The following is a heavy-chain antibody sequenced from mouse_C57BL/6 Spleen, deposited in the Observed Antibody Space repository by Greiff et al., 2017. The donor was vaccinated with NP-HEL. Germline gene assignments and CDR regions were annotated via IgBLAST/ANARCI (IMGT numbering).Heavy chain of an antibody. V-gene: IGHV14-1*01. J-gene: IGHJ3*01. CDR1: GFNIKDYY. Sequence: EVQLQQSGAELVRPGASVKLSCTASGFNIKDYYMHWVKQRPEQGLEWIGRIDPEDGDTEYAPKFQGKATMTADTSSNTAYLQLSSLTSEDTAVYYCTSIYYGTSVFAYWGQGTLVTVSA. CDR3: TSIYYGTSVFAY. D-gene: IGHD2-1*01. CDR2: IDPEDGDT.